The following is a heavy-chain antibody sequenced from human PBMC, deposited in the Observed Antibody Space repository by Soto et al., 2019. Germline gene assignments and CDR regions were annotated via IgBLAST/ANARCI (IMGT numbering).Heavy chain of an antibody. CDR1: GGTFSSYA. Sequence: AASVKVSCKASGGTFSSYAISWVRQAPGQGLEWMGGIIPIFGTANYAQKFQGRVTITADESTSTAYMELSSLRSEDTAVYYCAAHPGGYNYLGYYYYGMDVWGQGTTVTVSS. J-gene: IGHJ6*02. CDR2: IIPIFGTA. CDR3: AAHPGGYNYLGYYYYGMDV. D-gene: IGHD5-12*01. V-gene: IGHV1-69*13.